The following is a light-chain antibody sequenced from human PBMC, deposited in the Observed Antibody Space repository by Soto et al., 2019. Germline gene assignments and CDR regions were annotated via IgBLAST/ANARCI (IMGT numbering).Light chain of an antibody. CDR3: QQYSVWPIT. CDR1: QSVSNN. CDR2: GAS. Sequence: EIVLTQSPATLSVSPGERAALSCRASQSVSNNLAWYQQKPGQPPMLLIFGASTRATGIPARFSGSGSEADFDLTISTLQSEDFAVYSCQQYSVWPITFGGGTKVEIK. V-gene: IGKV3D-15*01. J-gene: IGKJ4*01.